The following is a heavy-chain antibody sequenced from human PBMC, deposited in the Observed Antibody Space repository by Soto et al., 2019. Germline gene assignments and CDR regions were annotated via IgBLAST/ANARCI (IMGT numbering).Heavy chain of an antibody. Sequence: GGSLRLSCAASGFTFNSYGMHWVRQGPGNGLEWVAFISYDSTKTYYADSVKGRFTISRDNSNSALYVQMNSLTGEDTAVYYCARTRSAWSDFHYYSLDAWGQGTTVTVSS. CDR3: ARTRSAWSDFHYYSLDA. J-gene: IGHJ6*02. CDR2: ISYDSTKT. CDR1: GFTFNSYG. V-gene: IGHV3-30*03. D-gene: IGHD1-26*01.